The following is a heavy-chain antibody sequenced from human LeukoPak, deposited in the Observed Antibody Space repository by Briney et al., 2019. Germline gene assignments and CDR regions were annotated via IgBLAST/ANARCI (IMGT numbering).Heavy chain of an antibody. CDR1: GFTFSSYW. Sequence: GGSLRLSCAASGFTFSSYWMSWVRQAPGKGLEWVSIIYSAGSTYYADSVRGRFTISRDSSKNTVCLQMNSLRAEDTAVYYCASGGMGARKYYSDPFHYWGQGTLVTVSS. CDR3: ASGGMGARKYYSDPFHY. D-gene: IGHD3-10*01. CDR2: IYSAGST. V-gene: IGHV3-53*01. J-gene: IGHJ4*02.